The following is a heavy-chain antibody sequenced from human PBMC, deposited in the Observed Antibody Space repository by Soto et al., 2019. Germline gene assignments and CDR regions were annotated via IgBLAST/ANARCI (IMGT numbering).Heavy chain of an antibody. D-gene: IGHD5-18*01. CDR2: IYYSGST. V-gene: IGHV4-59*01. CDR1: GGSISSYY. CDR3: ALWGAAMVRYPTRYWFDP. J-gene: IGHJ5*02. Sequence: SETLSLTCTVSGGSISSYYWSWIRQPPGKGLEWIGYIYYSGSTNYNPSLKSRVTISVDTSKNQFSLKLSSVTAADTVVYYCALWGAAMVRYPTRYWFDPWGQGTLVTVSS.